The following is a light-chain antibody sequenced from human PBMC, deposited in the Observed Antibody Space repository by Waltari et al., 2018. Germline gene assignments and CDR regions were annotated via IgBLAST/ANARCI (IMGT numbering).Light chain of an antibody. J-gene: IGKJ4*01. CDR3: QQYNSYSLT. CDR2: KAS. CDR1: QSISSW. V-gene: IGKV1-5*03. Sequence: DIQMTQSPSTLYASVGDRVTITYRASQSISSWLAWYQQKPGKAPKLLIYKASSLESGVPSRFSGSGSGTEFTLTISSLQPDDFATYYCQQYNSYSLTFGGGTKVEIK.